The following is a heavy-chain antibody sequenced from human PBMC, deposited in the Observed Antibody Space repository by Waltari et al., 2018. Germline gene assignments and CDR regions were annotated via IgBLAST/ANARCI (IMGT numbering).Heavy chain of an antibody. V-gene: IGHV4-59*01. J-gene: IGHJ5*02. Sequence: QVQLQESGPGLVKPSETLSLTCTVSGGSISSYYWSWIRQPPGKGLEWIGYIYYSGSTNYNPSLKSRVTISVDTSKNQFSRKLSSVTAADTAVYYCAGFNYDILTGTNWFDPWGQGTLVTVSS. CDR3: AGFNYDILTGTNWFDP. CDR1: GGSISSYY. D-gene: IGHD3-9*01. CDR2: IYYSGST.